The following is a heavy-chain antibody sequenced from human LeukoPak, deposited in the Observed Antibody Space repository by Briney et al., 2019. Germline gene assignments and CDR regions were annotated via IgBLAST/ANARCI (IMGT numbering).Heavy chain of an antibody. CDR3: ARLVPYYFDY. CDR2: ISWNSGSI. CDR1: GFTFDDYA. J-gene: IGHJ4*02. D-gene: IGHD2-2*01. Sequence: GGSLRLSCAASGFTFDDYAMHWVRQAPGKGLEWVSGISWNSGSIGYADSVKGRFTISRDNAKNSLYLQMNSLRAEDTAVYYCARLVPYYFDYWGQGTLVTVSS. V-gene: IGHV3-9*01.